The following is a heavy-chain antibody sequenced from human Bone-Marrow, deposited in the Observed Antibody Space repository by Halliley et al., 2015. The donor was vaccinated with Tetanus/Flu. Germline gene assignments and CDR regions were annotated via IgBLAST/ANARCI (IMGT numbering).Heavy chain of an antibody. J-gene: IGHJ4*02. CDR3: AKDRGIAVAGTDFDY. CDR2: GGST. D-gene: IGHD6-19*01. V-gene: IGHV3-23*01. Sequence: GGSTYYADSVKGRFPISRDNSKNTLYLQMNSLRAEDTAVYYCAKDRGIAVAGTDFDYWGQGTLVTVSS.